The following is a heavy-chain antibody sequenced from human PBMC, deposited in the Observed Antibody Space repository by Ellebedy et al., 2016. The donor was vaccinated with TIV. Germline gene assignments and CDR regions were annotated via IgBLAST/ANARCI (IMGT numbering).Heavy chain of an antibody. Sequence: SGPTLVKPRETLTLTSTVPGFPLSNIIMGVSWIRQRPGKALEWLAPLYSHDETSYSTSLKTRLGISRDTSKSQVVLTMTNMDPVDTATYYCARVLYYCGGDCSYNFDFWGQGTPVTVSS. CDR2: LYSHDET. V-gene: IGHV2-26*01. J-gene: IGHJ4*02. CDR3: ARVLYYCGGDCSYNFDF. D-gene: IGHD2-21*02. CDR1: GFPLSNIIMG.